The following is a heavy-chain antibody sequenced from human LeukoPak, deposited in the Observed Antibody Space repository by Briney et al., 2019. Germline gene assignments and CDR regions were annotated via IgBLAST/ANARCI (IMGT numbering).Heavy chain of an antibody. CDR3: ARVGGERYDFWSGYDYYGMDV. V-gene: IGHV1-69*04. Sequence: SVKVSCKASGYTFTSYDISWVRQAPGQGLEWMGRIIPILGIANYAQKFQGRVTITADKSTSTAYMELSSLRSEDTAVYYCARVGGERYDFWSGYDYYGMDVWGQGTTVTVSS. CDR2: IIPILGIA. CDR1: GYTFTSYD. D-gene: IGHD3-3*01. J-gene: IGHJ6*02.